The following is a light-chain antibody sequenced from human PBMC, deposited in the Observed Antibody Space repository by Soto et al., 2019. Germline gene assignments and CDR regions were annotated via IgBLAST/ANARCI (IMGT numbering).Light chain of an antibody. CDR2: GAG. J-gene: IGKJ5*01. V-gene: IGKV3-20*01. Sequence: EIVMTQSPGTLSLSPGERATLSCRASQNVGNYLAWYQQKSGQAPSLLMYGAGNRASGIPDRFRGTGSGTDFTLTISRLEPEDFAVYYCQQYGGSPAITFGQGTRLEIK. CDR1: QNVGNY. CDR3: QQYGGSPAIT.